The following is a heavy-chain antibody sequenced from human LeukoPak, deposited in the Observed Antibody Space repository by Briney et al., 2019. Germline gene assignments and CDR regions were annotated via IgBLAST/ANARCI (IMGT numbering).Heavy chain of an antibody. CDR3: ATHGGGY. J-gene: IGHJ4*02. V-gene: IGHV3-23*01. Sequence: SGGSLRLSCAASGFTFSSYAMSWVRQAPGKGLEWVSVISGSGGTTYYADSVKGRFTISRDNSKNTLYLQMNSLRGEDTAVYYCATHGGGYWGQGTLVTVSS. D-gene: IGHD3-10*01. CDR2: ISGSGGTT. CDR1: GFTFSSYA.